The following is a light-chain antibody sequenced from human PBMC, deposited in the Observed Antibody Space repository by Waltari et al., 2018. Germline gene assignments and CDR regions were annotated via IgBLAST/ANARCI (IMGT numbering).Light chain of an antibody. CDR3: QQHYDTPLT. CDR1: QSVFYNSNNKNY. V-gene: IGKV4-1*01. J-gene: IGKJ3*01. Sequence: DIVMTQSPASLAVSLGERATIHCKSSQSVFYNSNNKNYLAWYQHKPGQPPKLLIYWASTRESGVPDRFSGSGSGTDFTLTISSLQAEDVAVYYCQQHYDTPLTFGPGTKVDVK. CDR2: WAS.